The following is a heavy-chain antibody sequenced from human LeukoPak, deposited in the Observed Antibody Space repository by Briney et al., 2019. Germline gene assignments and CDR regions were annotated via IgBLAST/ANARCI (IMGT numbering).Heavy chain of an antibody. CDR1: GFAFSSYP. V-gene: IGHV3-23*01. CDR2: ISGSGGTT. J-gene: IGHJ4*02. CDR3: AKVGGSTEYYYETSGFDY. Sequence: GGSLRLSCAASGFAFSSYPMTWVRQAPGKGLEWVSYISGSGGTTYYADSVKGRFTISRDHSKNTLYLQLNSLRAEDTAVYYCAKVGGSTEYYYETSGFDYWGQGTLVTVSS. D-gene: IGHD3-22*01.